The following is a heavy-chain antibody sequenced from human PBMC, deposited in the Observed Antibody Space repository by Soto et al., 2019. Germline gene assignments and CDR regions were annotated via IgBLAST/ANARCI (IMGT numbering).Heavy chain of an antibody. V-gene: IGHV5-51*01. D-gene: IGHD2-15*01. CDR3: AGGRYCSGGSRAFDI. CDR1: GYSFTSYW. J-gene: IGHJ3*02. CDR2: IYPGDSDT. Sequence: GESLKISCKGSGYSFTSYWIGWVRQMPGKGLEWMGIIYPGDSDTRYSPSFQGQVTISADKSISTAYLQWSSLKASDTAMYYCAGGRYCSGGSRAFDIWGQGTMVTVSS.